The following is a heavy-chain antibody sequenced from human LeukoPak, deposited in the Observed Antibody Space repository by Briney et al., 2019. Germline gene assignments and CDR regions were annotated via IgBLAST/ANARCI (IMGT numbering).Heavy chain of an antibody. D-gene: IGHD3-22*01. CDR3: ARDEVYYDSSGYYYSDWFDP. CDR2: ISSSSSYI. J-gene: IGHJ5*02. V-gene: IGHV3-21*01. Sequence: GGSLRLSCAASGFTFSSYSMNWVRQAPGKGLEWVSSISSSSSYIYYADSVKGRFTISRDNARNSLYLQMNSLRAEDTAVYYCARDEVYYDSSGYYYSDWFDPWGQGTLVTVSS. CDR1: GFTFSSYS.